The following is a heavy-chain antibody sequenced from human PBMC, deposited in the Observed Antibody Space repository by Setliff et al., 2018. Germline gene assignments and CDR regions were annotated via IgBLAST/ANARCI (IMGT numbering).Heavy chain of an antibody. CDR2: INPSGSST. CDR1: GYTFSNYY. CDR3: ARLGRGVSFDP. Sequence: ASVKVSCKASGYTFSNYYMHWVRQAPGQGLEWMGIINPSGSSTTYAQKFQGRVTMTRDTSTSTVYMELRSLRSEDTAVYYCARLGRGVSFDPWGQGTRITVSS. J-gene: IGHJ5*02. D-gene: IGHD6-6*01. V-gene: IGHV1-46*01.